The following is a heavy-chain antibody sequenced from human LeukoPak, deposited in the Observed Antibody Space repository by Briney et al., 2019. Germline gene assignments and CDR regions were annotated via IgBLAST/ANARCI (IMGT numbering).Heavy chain of an antibody. CDR2: ISSTGGTT. CDR3: AKNGDRGACCTGGTCYPYFYYYMDV. Sequence: PGGSLRLSCAASGITFSSYGMSWVRQAPGKGLEWVSSISSTGGTTCYADSVKGRFTISRDNSKNTLYLQMNSLRAEDTAIYYCAKNGDRGACCTGGTCYPYFYYYMDVWGKGTTVTI. CDR1: GITFSSYG. J-gene: IGHJ6*03. D-gene: IGHD2-15*01. V-gene: IGHV3-23*01.